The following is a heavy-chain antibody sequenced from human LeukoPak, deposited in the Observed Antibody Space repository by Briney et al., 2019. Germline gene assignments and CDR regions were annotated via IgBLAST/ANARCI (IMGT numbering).Heavy chain of an antibody. CDR3: ASGGYYMDV. CDR2: INPSGGST. Sequence: ASVKVSCKASGGTFSSYAISWVRQAPGQGLEWMGIINPSGGSTSYAQKFQGRVTMTRDMSTSTVYMELSSLRSEDTAVYYCASGGYYMDVWGKGTTVTVSS. V-gene: IGHV1-46*01. CDR1: GGTFSSYA. J-gene: IGHJ6*03. D-gene: IGHD3-10*01.